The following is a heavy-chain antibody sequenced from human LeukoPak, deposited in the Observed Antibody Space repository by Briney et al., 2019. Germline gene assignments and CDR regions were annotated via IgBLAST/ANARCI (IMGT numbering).Heavy chain of an antibody. Sequence: ASVKGSCKASGYTFTGDYMHWVRHAPGQGLEWMGWINPNCGGTNYAQKIQGRVTMTRDTSISTAYMGLSKLRSDDTAVYYRARDAGDIVVVTGAFDIWGQGTMVTVSS. J-gene: IGHJ3*02. CDR3: ARDAGDIVVVTGAFDI. D-gene: IGHD2-21*02. V-gene: IGHV1-2*02. CDR1: GYTFTGDY. CDR2: INPNCGGT.